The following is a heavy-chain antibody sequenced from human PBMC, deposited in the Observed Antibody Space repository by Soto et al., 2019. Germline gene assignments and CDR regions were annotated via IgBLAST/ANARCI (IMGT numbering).Heavy chain of an antibody. CDR2: ISSDGATK. J-gene: IGHJ5*02. D-gene: IGHD6-13*01. CDR3: ARSSVHIAAAGRLDL. Sequence: LRLSFTASGFAFRSHAMQWVRQAPGKGLEWVAVISSDGATKYVADSLKGRFTISRDNFESTMSLQMNNLRPEDTALYYCARSSVHIAAAGRLDLWGPGTLVTVSS. V-gene: IGHV3-30*14. CDR1: GFAFRSHA.